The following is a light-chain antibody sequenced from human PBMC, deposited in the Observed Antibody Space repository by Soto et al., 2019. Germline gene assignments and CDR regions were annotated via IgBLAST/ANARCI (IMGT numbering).Light chain of an antibody. V-gene: IGKV3-20*01. CDR3: QQYGSSGT. Sequence: PGDRATLSCRASRIIGHNYLAWYQQKRGQPPRLLIYATSTRATGIPDRFSGSGSGTDFTLTISRLEPEDFAVYYCQQYGSSGTFGQGTTVDIK. J-gene: IGKJ1*01. CDR2: ATS. CDR1: RIIGHNY.